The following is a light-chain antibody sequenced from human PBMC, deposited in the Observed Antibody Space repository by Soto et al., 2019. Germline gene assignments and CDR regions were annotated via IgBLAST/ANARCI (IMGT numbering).Light chain of an antibody. Sequence: QSLLTQPPSVSGAPGQRVTISCTGSSSNIGAGYDVHWYQQLPGTAPKLLIYGNSNRPSGVPDRFSGSKSGTSASLAITGLQAEDEADYYCQSYDSGLSGSVFGGGTKLTVL. V-gene: IGLV1-40*01. CDR3: QSYDSGLSGSV. CDR1: SSNIGAGYD. CDR2: GNS. J-gene: IGLJ3*02.